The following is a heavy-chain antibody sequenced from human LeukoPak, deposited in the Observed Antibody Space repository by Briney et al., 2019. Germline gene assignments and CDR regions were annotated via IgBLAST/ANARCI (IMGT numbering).Heavy chain of an antibody. J-gene: IGHJ6*02. CDR2: INPNSGGT. D-gene: IGHD6-19*01. CDR3: ARARGIAVAATGHYYGMDV. V-gene: IGHV1-2*04. Sequence: ASVKVSCKVSGYTLTELSMHWVRQAPGQGLEWMGWINPNSGGTNYAQKFQGWVTMTRDTSISTAYMELSRLRSDDTAVYYCARARGIAVAATGHYYGMDVWGQGTTVTVSS. CDR1: GYTLTELS.